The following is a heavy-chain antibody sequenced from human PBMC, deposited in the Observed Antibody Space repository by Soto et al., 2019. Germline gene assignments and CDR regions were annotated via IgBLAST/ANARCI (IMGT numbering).Heavy chain of an antibody. D-gene: IGHD4-17*01. CDR2: ISTYSGDT. CDR1: GYTFFTYD. Sequence: ASVKVSCKASGYTFFTYDISWVRQAPGQGLEWMGWISTYSGDTKYAQKFQGRVTMTTDTSTTTAYLELRSLRSDDTAVYYCARHHGPSTSENWFDPWGQGTLVTVS. CDR3: ARHHGPSTSENWFDP. J-gene: IGHJ5*02. V-gene: IGHV1-18*01.